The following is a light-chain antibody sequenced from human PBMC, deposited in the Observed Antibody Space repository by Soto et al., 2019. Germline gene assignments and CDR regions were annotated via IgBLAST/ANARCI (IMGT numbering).Light chain of an antibody. CDR2: DVS. V-gene: IGLV2-11*01. CDR3: CSHAGSSVV. Sequence: QSALTQPRSVSGSPGQSVTISCTGTSSDVGAYNHVSWYQQHPGKAPKLMIYDVSKRPSGVPDRFSGSKSGNTASLTISGLQAADEADYYCCSHAGSSVVFGTGTKLTVL. J-gene: IGLJ1*01. CDR1: SSDVGAYNH.